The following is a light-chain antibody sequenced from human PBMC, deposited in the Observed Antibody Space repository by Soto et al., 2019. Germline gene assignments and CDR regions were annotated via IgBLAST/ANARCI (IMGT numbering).Light chain of an antibody. Sequence: EIVMTQSPATLSVSPGERATLSCRASQSVSSNLAWYQQKPGQAPRLLIYGASTRATGIPATFSGSGSETEFTLTISSLQSEDFAIYHCQQYNNWPWTFGQGPKVEIK. J-gene: IGKJ1*01. V-gene: IGKV3-15*01. CDR2: GAS. CDR1: QSVSSN. CDR3: QQYNNWPWT.